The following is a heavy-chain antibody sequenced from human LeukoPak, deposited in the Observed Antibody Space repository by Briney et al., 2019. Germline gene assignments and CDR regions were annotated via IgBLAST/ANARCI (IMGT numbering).Heavy chain of an antibody. D-gene: IGHD2-15*01. V-gene: IGHV3-43*01. CDR3: AKDIGVGYCNGCLFDY. Sequence: PGGSRRLSCAASGFTFDDYTMHWVRQAPGKGLEWVSLISWDGGSTYYADSVKGRFTISRDNSKNSLYLQMNSLRTEDTALYYCAKDIGVGYCNGCLFDYWGQGTLVTVSS. J-gene: IGHJ4*02. CDR1: GFTFDDYT. CDR2: ISWDGGST.